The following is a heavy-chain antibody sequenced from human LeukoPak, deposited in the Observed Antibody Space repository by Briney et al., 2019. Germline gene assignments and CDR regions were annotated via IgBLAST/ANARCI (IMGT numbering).Heavy chain of an antibody. J-gene: IGHJ4*02. Sequence: SETLSLTCTVSGGSISSYYWSWIRQPPGKGLEWIGYIYYSGSTNYNPSLKSRVTISVDTSKNQFSLKLSSVTAADTAVYYCARRALYGAPPHFDYWGQGTLVTVSS. D-gene: IGHD4-17*01. CDR1: GGSISSYY. CDR2: IYYSGST. CDR3: ARRALYGAPPHFDY. V-gene: IGHV4-59*08.